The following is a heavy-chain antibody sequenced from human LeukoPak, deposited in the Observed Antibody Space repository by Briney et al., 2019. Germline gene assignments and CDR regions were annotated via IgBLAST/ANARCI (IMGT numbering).Heavy chain of an antibody. V-gene: IGHV4-34*01. CDR1: GGSFSGYY. J-gene: IGHJ5*02. CDR3: ARHSGSGSLSRPFDP. D-gene: IGHD3-10*01. Sequence: SKTLSLTCAVYGGSFSGYYWSWIRQPPGKELEWIATVYYTGSTYYNPSLMSRVTISMDTSKNQFSLKVRSVVAPDTAVYYCARHSGSGSLSRPFDPWGQGTLVTVSS. CDR2: VYYTGST.